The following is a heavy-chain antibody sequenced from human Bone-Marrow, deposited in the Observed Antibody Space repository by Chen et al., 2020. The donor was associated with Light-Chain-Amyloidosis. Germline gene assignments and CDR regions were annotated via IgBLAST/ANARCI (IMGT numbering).Heavy chain of an antibody. J-gene: IGHJ3*02. V-gene: IGHV3-33*01. CDR1: RFTFSSYG. D-gene: IGHD3-22*01. CDR3: ARFERYYDRIRAPAFDI. CDR2: IWYDGSNK. Sequence: QVQLVESGGGVVQPGRSLRLSCAASRFTFSSYGMHWVRQAPGKGLEWVAVIWYDGSNKYYADSVKGRFTISRDNSKNTLYLQMNSLRAEDTAVYYCARFERYYDRIRAPAFDIWGQGTMVTVSS.